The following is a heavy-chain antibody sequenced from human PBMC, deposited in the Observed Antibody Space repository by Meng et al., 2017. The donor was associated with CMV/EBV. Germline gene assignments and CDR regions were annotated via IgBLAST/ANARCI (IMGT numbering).Heavy chain of an antibody. CDR3: AKMTYYYDSSGYNYHYSY. V-gene: IGHV3-23*01. J-gene: IGHJ4*02. CDR1: TISSYA. CDR2: ISGSGGST. Sequence: TISSYASSVVRQAPGKGLEWVSAISGSGGSTYYADSVKGRFTISRDNSKNTLYLQMNSLRAEDTAVYYCAKMTYYYDSSGYNYHYSYWGQGTLVTVSS. D-gene: IGHD3-22*01.